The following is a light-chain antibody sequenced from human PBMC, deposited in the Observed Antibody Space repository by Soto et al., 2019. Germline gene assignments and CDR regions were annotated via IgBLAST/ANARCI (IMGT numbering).Light chain of an antibody. V-gene: IGKV3-15*01. CDR1: QSISDT. CDR3: QQYNNWPWT. J-gene: IGKJ1*01. CDR2: SAS. Sequence: EIVMTQSPATLSVSPGGRATLSCRASQSISDTLAWYQQKPGQAPRLLIYSASRRATGFPGRFSGSGSGTDFTLTISSLQSEDLAVYHCQQYNNWPWTFGQGTKVEIK.